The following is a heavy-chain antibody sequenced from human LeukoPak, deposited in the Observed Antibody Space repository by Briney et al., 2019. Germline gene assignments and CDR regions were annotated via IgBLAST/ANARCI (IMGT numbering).Heavy chain of an antibody. Sequence: SETLSLTWTVSGGSISSSSYYWGWIRQPPGKGLEWIGSIYYSGSTNYNPSLKSRVTISVDTSKNQFSLKLSSVTAADTAVYYCARSQCPLGNSSSWYGAFDIWGQGTMVTVSS. CDR2: IYYSGST. J-gene: IGHJ3*02. CDR1: GGSISSSSYY. D-gene: IGHD6-13*01. CDR3: ARSQCPLGNSSSWYGAFDI. V-gene: IGHV4-39*07.